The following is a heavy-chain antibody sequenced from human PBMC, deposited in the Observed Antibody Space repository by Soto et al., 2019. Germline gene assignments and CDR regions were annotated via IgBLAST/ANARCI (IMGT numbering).Heavy chain of an antibody. CDR1: GFTFSSYG. Sequence: QVQLVGSGGGVVQPGRSLRLSCAASGFTFSSYGMHWVRQAPGKGLEWVAVIWYDGSDKYYADSVKGRFTISRDNSKNTLYLQMNSLRVEDTAVYYCASAGQQCGGDCYSLDYWGQGTLVTVSS. CDR3: ASAGQQCGGDCYSLDY. CDR2: IWYDGSDK. V-gene: IGHV3-33*01. J-gene: IGHJ4*02. D-gene: IGHD2-21*01.